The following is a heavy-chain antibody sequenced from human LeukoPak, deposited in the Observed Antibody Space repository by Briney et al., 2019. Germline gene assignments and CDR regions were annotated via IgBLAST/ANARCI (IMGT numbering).Heavy chain of an antibody. CDR3: AKDEGYYDSTGYPY. D-gene: IGHD3-22*01. V-gene: IGHV3-30*04. J-gene: IGHJ4*02. Sequence: GGSLRLSCAASGFTFSSYAMHWVGQAPGKGLEGVPVISYDGSNKYYADSVKGRFTIYRDNSKNTLYLQMNSLRAEDTAVYYCAKDEGYYDSTGYPYWGQGTLVTVSS. CDR1: GFTFSSYA. CDR2: ISYDGSNK.